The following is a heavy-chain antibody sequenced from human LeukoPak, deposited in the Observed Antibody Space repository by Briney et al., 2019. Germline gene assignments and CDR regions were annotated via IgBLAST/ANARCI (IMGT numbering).Heavy chain of an antibody. J-gene: IGHJ4*02. CDR1: GFTFSSYA. V-gene: IGHV3-23*01. CDR2: ISGSGGST. Sequence: GGSLRLSCAASGFTFSSYAMSWVRQAPGKGLEWVSAISGSGGSTYYADSVKGRFTISRDNSKNTLFLQMNSLRGEDTAMYYCARVQGGGYRTADYWGQGTLVTVSS. CDR3: ARVQGGGYRTADY. D-gene: IGHD6-19*01.